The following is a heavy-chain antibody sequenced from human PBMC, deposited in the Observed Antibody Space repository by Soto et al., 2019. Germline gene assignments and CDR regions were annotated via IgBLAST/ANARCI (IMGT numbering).Heavy chain of an antibody. J-gene: IGHJ4*02. V-gene: IGHV4-34*01. CDR3: ARTSKLEY. CDR2: INPNGST. Sequence: QVQLQQWGAGLLKPSETLSLTCAVYGGSLNYYYWSWIRQPPGKGLEWIGEINPNGSTKYNPSLKSRVSMSIDTSANQFSLKLSSVTAADTAVYYCARTSKLEYWGQGTLVTVSS. CDR1: GGSLNYYY.